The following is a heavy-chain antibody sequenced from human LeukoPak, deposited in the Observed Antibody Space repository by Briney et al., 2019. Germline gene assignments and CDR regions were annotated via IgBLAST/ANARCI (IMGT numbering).Heavy chain of an antibody. V-gene: IGHV3-23*01. CDR1: GFTFSTYA. Sequence: HSGGSLRLSCAASGFTFSTYAMSWVRQAPGKGLEWVSAISGSGGYTYYADSVEGRFTISRDSSKNTLYLQMNSLRAEDTAVYYCAGRITIFGVVTINWGQGTLVTVSS. CDR3: AGRITIFGVVTIN. D-gene: IGHD3-3*01. J-gene: IGHJ4*02. CDR2: ISGSGGYT.